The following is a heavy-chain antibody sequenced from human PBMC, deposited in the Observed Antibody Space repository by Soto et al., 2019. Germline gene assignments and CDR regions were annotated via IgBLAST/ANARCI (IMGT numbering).Heavy chain of an antibody. CDR3: AAPKQLSMGYYYGMDV. CDR1: GYSFTSYW. V-gene: IGHV5-10-1*01. D-gene: IGHD2-2*01. CDR2: IDPSDSYT. J-gene: IGHJ6*02. Sequence: PGESLKISCKGSGYSFTSYWISWVRQMPGKGLEWMGRIDPSDSYTNYSPSFQGHVTISADKSISTAYLQLSILKASDTVMYYCAAPKQLSMGYYYGMDVWGQGTTVTVSS.